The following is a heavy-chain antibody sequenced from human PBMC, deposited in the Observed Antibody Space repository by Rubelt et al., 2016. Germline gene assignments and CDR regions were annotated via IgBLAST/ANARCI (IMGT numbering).Heavy chain of an antibody. Sequence: VQLVESGGGLVQPGGSLRLSCAASGFSFSSFWMHWVRQAPGKGLVWVAIINSDGSDKQYVDSVKGRFTISRDNIKNSLYLQMNSLSAEDTATYFCAGGTGWIFDLWGRGTLVTVSS. CDR3: AGGTGWIFDL. CDR1: GFSFSSFW. D-gene: IGHD1-7*01. J-gene: IGHJ2*01. CDR2: INSDGSDK. V-gene: IGHV3-7*01.